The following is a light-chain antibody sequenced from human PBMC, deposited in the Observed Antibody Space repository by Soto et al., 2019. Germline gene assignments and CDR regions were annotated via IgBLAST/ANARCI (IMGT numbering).Light chain of an antibody. J-gene: IGKJ1*01. Sequence: EIVMTQSPATLSVSPGKRVTLSCRASQSVSSNLAWYQQKPGQAPRLLIYGASTRATGIPARFSGGGSETEFTLTISSLQSEDFAVYYCQQYHNWPPRTFGQGTKVEIK. CDR2: GAS. CDR1: QSVSSN. V-gene: IGKV3-15*01. CDR3: QQYHNWPPRT.